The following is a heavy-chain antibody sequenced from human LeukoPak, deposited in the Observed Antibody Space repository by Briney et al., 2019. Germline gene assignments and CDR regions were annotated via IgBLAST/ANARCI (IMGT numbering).Heavy chain of an antibody. V-gene: IGHV4-39*07. J-gene: IGHJ4*02. CDR1: GGSISSSGYY. CDR2: MYYSGST. D-gene: IGHD1-26*01. CDR3: ASLKWELLPAFDY. Sequence: SETLSLTCTVSGGSISSSGYYWGWIRQPPGKGLEWIGSMYYSGSTYYNPSLKSRVTISVDTSKNHFSLKLSSVTAADTAVYYCASLKWELLPAFDYWGQGTLVTVSS.